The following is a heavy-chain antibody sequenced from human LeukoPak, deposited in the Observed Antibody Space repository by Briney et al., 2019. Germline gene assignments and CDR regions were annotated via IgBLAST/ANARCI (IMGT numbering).Heavy chain of an antibody. CDR1: GGSFSGYY. CDR2: INHSGST. V-gene: IGHV4-34*01. CDR3: ASGYYDILTGYYDAFDI. J-gene: IGHJ3*02. Sequence: PSETLSLTCAVYGGSFSGYYWSWIRQPPGKGLEWIGEINHSGSTNYNPSLKSRVTISVDTSKNQFSLKLSSVTAADTAVYYCASGYYDILTGYYDAFDIWGQGTMVTVSS. D-gene: IGHD3-9*01.